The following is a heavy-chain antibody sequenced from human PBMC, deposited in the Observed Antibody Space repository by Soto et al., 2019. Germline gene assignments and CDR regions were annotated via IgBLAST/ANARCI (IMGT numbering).Heavy chain of an antibody. CDR2: IYYSGST. J-gene: IGHJ6*02. V-gene: IGHV4-61*01. D-gene: IGHD3-10*01. CDR3: ARMYYYGSGSYVPLNYYYGMDV. CDR1: GGSVSSGSYY. Sequence: PSETLSLTCTVSGGSVSSGSYYWSWIRQPPGKGLEWIGYIYYSGSTNYNPSLKSRVTISVDTSKNQFSLKLSSVTAADTAVYYCARMYYYGSGSYVPLNYYYGMDVWGQGTTVTVSS.